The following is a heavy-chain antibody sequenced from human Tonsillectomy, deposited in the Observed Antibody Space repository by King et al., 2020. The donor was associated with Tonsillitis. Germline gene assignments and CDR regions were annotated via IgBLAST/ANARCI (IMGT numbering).Heavy chain of an antibody. CDR1: GYTFTTYG. J-gene: IGHJ4*02. CDR3: ARDRSNSDY. Sequence: QLVKSGAEVKKPGSSVKVSCKADGYTFTTYGISWVRQAPGQGLELMGWISQEDGYTSYAQKVQGRVTVTTDKSTITAYMELTSLTSDDTAVYYCARDRSNSDYWGQGTLVTVSS. V-gene: IGHV1-18*01. CDR2: ISQEDGYT. D-gene: IGHD6-13*01.